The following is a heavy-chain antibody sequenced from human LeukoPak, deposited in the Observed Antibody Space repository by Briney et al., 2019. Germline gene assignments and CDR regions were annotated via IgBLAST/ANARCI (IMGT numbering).Heavy chain of an antibody. J-gene: IGHJ5*02. V-gene: IGHV4-61*02. CDR2: IYSSGIT. CDR1: GGSITSGSFY. CDR3: ARGITGRGRFDP. Sequence: SETLSLTCTVSGGSITSGSFYWAWIRQSAGKGLEWIGRIYSSGITNYNPSLKSRLTMSIDTSKSQFFLNLSSLAAADTAVYYCARGITGRGRFDPWGQGTLATVSS. D-gene: IGHD3-10*01.